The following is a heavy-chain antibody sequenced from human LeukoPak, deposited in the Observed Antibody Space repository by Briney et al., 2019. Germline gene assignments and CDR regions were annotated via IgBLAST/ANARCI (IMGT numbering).Heavy chain of an antibody. CDR2: ISAYNGNT. J-gene: IGHJ6*03. CDR1: GYTFTSYG. D-gene: IGHD6-13*01. V-gene: IGHV1-18*01. Sequence: ASVKVSCKASGYTFTSYGISWVRQAPGQGLEWMGWISAYNGNTNYAQKLQGRVTMTTDTSASTAYMELRSLGSDDTAVYYCARSIAAAGYYYYYYMDVWGKGTTVTVSS. CDR3: ARSIAAAGYYYYYYMDV.